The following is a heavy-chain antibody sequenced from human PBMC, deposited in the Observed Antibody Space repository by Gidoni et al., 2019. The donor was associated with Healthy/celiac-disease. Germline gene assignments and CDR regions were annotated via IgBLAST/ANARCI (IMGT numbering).Heavy chain of an antibody. D-gene: IGHD6-13*01. CDR3: ARGRGSSWFDAFDI. CDR1: GFTFSSYG. J-gene: IGHJ3*02. CDR2: IWYDGSNK. Sequence: QVQLVESGGGVVQPGRSLRLSCAASGFTFSSYGMHWVRQAPGKGLEWVAVIWYDGSNKYYADSVKGRFTISRDNSKNMLYLQMNSLRAEDTAVYYCARGRGSSWFDAFDIWGQGTMVTVSS. V-gene: IGHV3-33*01.